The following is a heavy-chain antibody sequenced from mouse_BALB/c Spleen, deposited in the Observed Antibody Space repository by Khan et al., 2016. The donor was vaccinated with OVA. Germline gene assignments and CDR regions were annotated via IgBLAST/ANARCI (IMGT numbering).Heavy chain of an antibody. CDR1: GFTFNDYN. V-gene: IGHV14-3*02. Sequence: VQLKESGAELVKPGTTVKLSCTASGFTFNDYNMHWVKQCPEKSLEWIGGIDPKNGHTIYDQKFQGKATMTADKSSNTAYMELRSLTSEDTAVYYCARMAEKWGQGTIVTVSS. J-gene: IGHJ2*01. CDR2: IDPKNGHT. CDR3: ARMAEK.